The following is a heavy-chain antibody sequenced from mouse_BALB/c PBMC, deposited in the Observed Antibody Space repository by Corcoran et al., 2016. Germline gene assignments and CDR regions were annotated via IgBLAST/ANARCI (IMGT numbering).Heavy chain of an antibody. Sequence: LVKTGASVKISCKASGYSFTGYYMHWVNQSHGKSIDWIGYISCYNGATSYNQKFKGKATFTVDTSSSTAYMQFNSLTSEDSAVYYCARSDYYGSSYVGYWGQGTTLTVSS. V-gene: IGHV1S34*01. D-gene: IGHD1-1*01. CDR2: ISCYNGAT. J-gene: IGHJ2*01. CDR3: ARSDYYGSSYVGY. CDR1: GYSFTGYY.